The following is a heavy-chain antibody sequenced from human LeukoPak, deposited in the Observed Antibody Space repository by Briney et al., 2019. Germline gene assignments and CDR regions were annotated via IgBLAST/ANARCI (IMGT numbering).Heavy chain of an antibody. CDR1: GGSISSYF. CDR3: ARGPLGPTYFDY. D-gene: IGHD1-26*01. Sequence: SETLSLTCTVSGGSISSYFCSWIRQPPGKGLEWIGYIYYSGSTNYNPSLKSRVTISVDTSKNQFSLKLSSVTAADTAVYYCARGPLGPTYFDYWGQGTLSPSPQ. J-gene: IGHJ4*02. CDR2: IYYSGST. V-gene: IGHV4-59*08.